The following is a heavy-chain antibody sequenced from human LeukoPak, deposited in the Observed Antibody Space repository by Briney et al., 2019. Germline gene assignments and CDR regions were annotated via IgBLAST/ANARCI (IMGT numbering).Heavy chain of an antibody. Sequence: GGSLRLSRAASGFTFSSYSMNWVRQAPGKGLEWVSSISSSSSYIYYADSVKGRFTISRDNAKNSLYLQMNSLRAEDTAVYYCARISQLWLNYDYWGQGTLVTVSS. D-gene: IGHD5-18*01. J-gene: IGHJ4*02. CDR1: GFTFSSYS. V-gene: IGHV3-21*01. CDR2: ISSSSSYI. CDR3: ARISQLWLNYDY.